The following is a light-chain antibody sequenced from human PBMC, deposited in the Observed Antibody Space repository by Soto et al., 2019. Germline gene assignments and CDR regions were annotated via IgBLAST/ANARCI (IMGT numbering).Light chain of an antibody. J-gene: IGLJ3*02. CDR2: RNN. CDR3: AAWDAGVSGPA. V-gene: IGLV1-47*01. Sequence: QPVLTQPPSASGTPGQRVTISCSGSSSNIGSKYVYWYQQLPGTAPKLLMYRNNQRPSGAPDRFSGSKSGTSASLAISGLRSEDEADYYCAAWDAGVSGPAFGGGTKLTVL. CDR1: SSNIGSKY.